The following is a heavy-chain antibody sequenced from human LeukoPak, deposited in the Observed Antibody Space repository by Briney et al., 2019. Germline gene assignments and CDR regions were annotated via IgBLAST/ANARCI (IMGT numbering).Heavy chain of an antibody. CDR2: IYYSGST. D-gene: IGHD2-2*01. V-gene: IGHV4-31*11. Sequence: SSETLCLTCAVSGGSISSGGYYWSWIRQHPGKGLEWLGYIYYSGSTYYNPSLKSRATISVDTSKNQFSLRLSSVTAADRAVYYWARVRGYCSSTTCYYDYWGQGTLGTVSS. CDR1: GGSISSGGYY. J-gene: IGHJ4*02. CDR3: ARVRGYCSSTTCYYDY.